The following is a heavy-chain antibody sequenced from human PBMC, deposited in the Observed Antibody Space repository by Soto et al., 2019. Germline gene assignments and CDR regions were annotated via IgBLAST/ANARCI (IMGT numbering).Heavy chain of an antibody. D-gene: IGHD3-9*01. J-gene: IGHJ4*02. CDR3: AAPPHAYYDILTGSLDY. CDR2: ISYDGSNK. CDR1: GFTFSSYA. Sequence: GGSLRLSCAASGFTFSSYAMHWVRQAPGKGLEWVAVISYDGSNKYYADSVKGRFTISRDNSKNTLYLQMNSLRAEDTAVYYCAAPPHAYYDILTGSLDYWGQGTLVTVSS. V-gene: IGHV3-30-3*01.